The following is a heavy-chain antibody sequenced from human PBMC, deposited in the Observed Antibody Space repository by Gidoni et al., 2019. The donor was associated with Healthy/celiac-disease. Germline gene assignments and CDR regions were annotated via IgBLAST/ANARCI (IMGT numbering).Heavy chain of an antibody. D-gene: IGHD3-22*01. Sequence: QVQLVESGGGVVQPGRSLRLSCAASGFTFSSYGMHWVRQAPGKGLEWVAVIWYDGSNKYYADSVKGRFTISRDNSKNTLYLQMNSLRAEDTAVYYCARDGTYYYDSSGYWPDYWGQGTLVTVSS. CDR1: GFTFSSYG. CDR2: IWYDGSNK. V-gene: IGHV3-33*01. J-gene: IGHJ4*02. CDR3: ARDGTYYYDSSGYWPDY.